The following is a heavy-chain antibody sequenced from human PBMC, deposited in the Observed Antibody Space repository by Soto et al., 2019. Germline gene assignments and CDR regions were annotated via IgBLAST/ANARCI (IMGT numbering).Heavy chain of an antibody. Sequence: PGGSLRLSCSASGFIFSNYWMSWVRQAPGKGLEWVANIKQGGNEKYYVDSVKGRFTISRDNPKNLLYLQMSSLRADDTAVYYCALTEGSGTNYPTTFDSWGQGTLVTVPQ. J-gene: IGHJ4*02. CDR3: ALTEGSGTNYPTTFDS. D-gene: IGHD3-10*01. CDR1: GFIFSNYW. V-gene: IGHV3-7*01. CDR2: IKQGGNEK.